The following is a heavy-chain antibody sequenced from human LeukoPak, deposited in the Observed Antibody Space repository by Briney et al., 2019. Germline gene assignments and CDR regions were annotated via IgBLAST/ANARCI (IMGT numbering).Heavy chain of an antibody. CDR2: INPSGGST. V-gene: IGHV1-46*01. CDR1: GYTFTSYY. D-gene: IGHD3-22*01. CDR3: AREGSPLTQYYYDSSGLLDAFDI. J-gene: IGHJ3*02. Sequence: GASVTVSFKASGYTFTSYYMHWVRQAPGQGLEWMGIINPSGGSTSYAQKFQGRVTMTRDTSTSTVYMELRSLRSDDTAVYYCAREGSPLTQYYYDSSGLLDAFDIWGQGTMVTVSS.